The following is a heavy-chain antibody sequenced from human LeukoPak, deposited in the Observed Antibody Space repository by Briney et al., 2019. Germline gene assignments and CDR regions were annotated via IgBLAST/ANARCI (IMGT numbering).Heavy chain of an antibody. D-gene: IGHD3-10*01. V-gene: IGHV4-59*01. CDR1: GGSISTYY. J-gene: IGHJ4*02. CDR2: IYYSGNT. CDR3: ARVGSYSFDY. Sequence: PSETLSLTCTASGGSISTYYWSWIRQPPGRGPEWIGYIYYSGNTNYNPSLKSRITISVDTSKNQFSLKLSSVTSADTAVYYCARVGSYSFDYWGQGTLVTVSS.